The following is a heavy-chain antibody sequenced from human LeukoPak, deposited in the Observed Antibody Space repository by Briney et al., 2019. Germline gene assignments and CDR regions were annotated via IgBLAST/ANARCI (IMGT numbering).Heavy chain of an antibody. V-gene: IGHV1-69*04. CDR2: IIPILGIA. D-gene: IGHD3-22*01. CDR3: ARIPVDSSGYYYDY. J-gene: IGHJ4*02. Sequence: GASVKVSCKASGYTFTSYAISWVRQAPGQGLEWMGRIIPILGIANYAQKFQGRVTITADKSTSTAYMELSSLRSEDTAVYYCARIPVDSSGYYYDYWGQGTLVTVSS. CDR1: GYTFTSYA.